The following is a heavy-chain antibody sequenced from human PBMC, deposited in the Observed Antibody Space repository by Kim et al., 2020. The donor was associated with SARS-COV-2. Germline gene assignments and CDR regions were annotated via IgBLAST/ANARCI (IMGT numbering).Heavy chain of an antibody. CDR2: IYYSGST. CDR1: GGSISSSSYY. CDR3: ASRNYYDSSGYYYGSEVGY. V-gene: IGHV4-39*01. J-gene: IGHJ4*02. D-gene: IGHD3-22*01. Sequence: SETLSLTCTVSGGSISSSSYYWGWIRQPPGKWLEWIGSIYYSGSTYYNPSLKSRVTISVDTSKNQFSLKLSSVTAADTAVYYCASRNYYDSSGYYYGSEVGYWGQGTLVTVSS.